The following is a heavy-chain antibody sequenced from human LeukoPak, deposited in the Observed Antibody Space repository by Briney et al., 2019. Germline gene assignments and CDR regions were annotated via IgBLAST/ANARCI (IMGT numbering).Heavy chain of an antibody. J-gene: IGHJ3*02. CDR2: ISRDGSST. CDR3: ARVPYVFDI. CDR1: GFTFSSYW. V-gene: IGHV3-74*01. Sequence: GGSLRLSCAASGFTFSSYWMHWVRQAPGKGLVWVSRISRDGSSTNYADFVKGRFTISRDNAKNTLYLQMNSLRAEDTAVYYCARVPYVFDIWGQGTMVTVSS.